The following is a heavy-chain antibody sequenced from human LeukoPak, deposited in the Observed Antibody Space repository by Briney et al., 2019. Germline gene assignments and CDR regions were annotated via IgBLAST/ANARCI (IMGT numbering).Heavy chain of an antibody. CDR2: INSGGST. V-gene: IGHV3-53*01. CDR3: ARGYCSSTSCYDVWRPLDY. CDR1: GFTVSSNY. J-gene: IGHJ4*02. Sequence: GGSLRLSCAASGFTVSSNYMSWVRQAPGKELNWVSGINSGGSTYYADPGTGRFTISRDNSKNTLYLQMNSLRAEDTAVYYCARGYCSSTSCYDVWRPLDYWGQGTLVTVSS. D-gene: IGHD2-2*01.